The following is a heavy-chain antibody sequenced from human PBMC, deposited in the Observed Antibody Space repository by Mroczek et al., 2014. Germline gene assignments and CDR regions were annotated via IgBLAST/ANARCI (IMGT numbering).Heavy chain of an antibody. D-gene: IGHD2-15*01. CDR2: IYYSGST. CDR3: ARGHRYCSGGSCLPGRDAFDI. J-gene: IGHJ3*02. V-gene: IGHV4-39*01. Sequence: QVQLQQWGPGLVKPSETLSLTCTVSGGSISSSSYYWGWIRQPPGKGLEWIGSIYYSGSTYYNPSLKSRVTISVDTSKNQFSLKLSSVTAADTAVYYCARGHRYCSGGSCLPGRDAFDIWGQGTMVTVSS. CDR1: GGSISSSSYY.